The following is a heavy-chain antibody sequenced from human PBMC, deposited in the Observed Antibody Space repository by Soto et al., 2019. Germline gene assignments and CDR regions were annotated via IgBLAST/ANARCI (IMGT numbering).Heavy chain of an antibody. CDR1: GGAISSGTNY. J-gene: IGHJ4*02. CDR3: ARMGYATGWYHFDY. CDR2: IYFRGST. D-gene: IGHD2-8*01. V-gene: IGHV4-39*01. Sequence: SETLSLTCSASGGAISSGTNYWGWARRAPGKGLEWIGNIYFRGSTYYNPSLKSRVTIAIDTSKNQFSLKLRSVTAADTAVYYCARMGYATGWYHFDYWGQGALVTVSS.